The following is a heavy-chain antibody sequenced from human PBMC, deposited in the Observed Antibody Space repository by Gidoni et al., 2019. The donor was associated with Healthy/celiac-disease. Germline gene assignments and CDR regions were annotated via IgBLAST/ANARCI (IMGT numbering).Heavy chain of an antibody. D-gene: IGHD2-2*01. CDR2: ISSSSSYI. V-gene: IGHV3-21*01. CDR1: GFTFSSYS. Sequence: EVQLVESGGGLVKPGGSLRLSCAASGFTFSSYSMNWVRQAPGKGLEWVSSISSSSSYIYYADSVKGRFTISRDNAKNSLYLQMNSLRAEDTAVYYCARIRSIVVVPAVEASYAFDIWGQGTMVTVSS. J-gene: IGHJ3*02. CDR3: ARIRSIVVVPAVEASYAFDI.